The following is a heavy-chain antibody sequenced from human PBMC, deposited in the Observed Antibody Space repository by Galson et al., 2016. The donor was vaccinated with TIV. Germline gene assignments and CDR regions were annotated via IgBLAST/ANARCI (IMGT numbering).Heavy chain of an antibody. D-gene: IGHD3-16*01. V-gene: IGHV1-69*04. CDR3: ARDVEARIYVTNWFDC. CDR2: IIPVLGLT. CDR1: GCTLSAYI. Sequence: SVKVSCKASGCTLSAYIIRWVRQAPGQGLEWMGRIIPVLGLTNYAQKFQGRFTITADRSTTTAYMELRSLRSEDTAVYFCARDVEARIYVTNWFDCWGQGTL. J-gene: IGHJ5*01.